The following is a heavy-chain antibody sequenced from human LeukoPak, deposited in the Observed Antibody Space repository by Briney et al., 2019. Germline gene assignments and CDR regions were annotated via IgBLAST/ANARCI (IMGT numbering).Heavy chain of an antibody. D-gene: IGHD3-16*02. CDR3: AKDLYRYPTNWFDP. CDR1: GFTFSSCA. V-gene: IGHV3-23*01. CDR2: ISGSGGST. Sequence: PGGSLRLSCAASGFTFSSCAMSWVRQAPGKGLEWVSAISGSGGSTYYADSVKGRFTISRDNSKNTLYLQMNSLRAEDTAVYYCAKDLYRYPTNWFDPWGQGTLVTVSS. J-gene: IGHJ5*02.